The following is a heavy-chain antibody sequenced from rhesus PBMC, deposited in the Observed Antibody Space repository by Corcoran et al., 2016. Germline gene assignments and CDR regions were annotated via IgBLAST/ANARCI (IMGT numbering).Heavy chain of an antibody. CDR1: GGSISGYY. CDR2: IGGNIAGT. D-gene: IGHD4-23*01. V-gene: IGHV4-81*01. Sequence: QLQLQESGPGLVKPSETLSLTCAVSGGSISGYYWSWIRQPPGKGLEWIGDIGGNIAGTNYHPSLKSRVTMSKDTSKNQFSLKLSSVTAADTAVYYCARLSTVTTHFDYWGQGVLVTVSS. J-gene: IGHJ4*01. CDR3: ARLSTVTTHFDY.